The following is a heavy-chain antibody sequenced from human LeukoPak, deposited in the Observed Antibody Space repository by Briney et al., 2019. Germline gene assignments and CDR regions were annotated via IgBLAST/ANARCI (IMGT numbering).Heavy chain of an antibody. CDR2: ISSSSSYI. Sequence: GGSLRLSCAASGFTVSGNYMSWVRQAPGKGLEWVSSISSSSSYIYYADSVKGRFTISRDNSRNTLYLQMNSLRAEDTAVYYCARSGLSRFGFWGQGTLVTVSS. J-gene: IGHJ4*02. CDR1: GFTVSGNY. D-gene: IGHD2/OR15-2a*01. V-gene: IGHV3-21*04. CDR3: ARSGLSRFGF.